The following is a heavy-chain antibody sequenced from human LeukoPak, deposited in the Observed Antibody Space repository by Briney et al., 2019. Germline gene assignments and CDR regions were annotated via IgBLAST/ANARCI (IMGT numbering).Heavy chain of an antibody. CDR3: AKDLYCSGGSCYTALYYYYGMDV. J-gene: IGHJ6*02. D-gene: IGHD2-15*01. CDR2: ISGSGGST. CDR1: GFTFSSYA. V-gene: IGHV3-23*01. Sequence: GGSLRLSCAASGFTFSSYAMSWVRQAPGKGLEWVSAISGSGGSTYYADSVKGRFTISRDNAKNTLYLQMNRLRAEDTAVYYCAKDLYCSGGSCYTALYYYYGMDVWGQGTTVTVSS.